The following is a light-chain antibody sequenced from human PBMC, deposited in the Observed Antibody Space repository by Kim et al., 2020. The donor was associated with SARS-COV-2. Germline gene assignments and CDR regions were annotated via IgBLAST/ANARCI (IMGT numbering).Light chain of an antibody. CDR2: RDN. CDR1: NNNVGNQG. V-gene: IGLV10-54*01. Sequence: QTATLPCTGNNNNVGNQGAAWLQQHQGHPPKLLSYRDNYRPSGISERLSASRSGNTASLTISGLQPEDEADYYCSAWDISLNAWVFGGGTQLTVL. J-gene: IGLJ3*02. CDR3: SAWDISLNAWV.